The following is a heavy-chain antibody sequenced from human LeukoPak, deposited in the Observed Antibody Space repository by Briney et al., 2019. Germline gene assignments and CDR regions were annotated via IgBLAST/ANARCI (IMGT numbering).Heavy chain of an antibody. CDR3: ARDDRSYRGIDY. V-gene: IGHV4-59*01. Sequence: SETLSLTCTVSGGSLSSYYWSWIRQPPGKGLEWIAYIYYSGSTNYNPSLKSRVTIAVDTSKNQFSLKLSSVTAADTAVYYWARDDRSYRGIDYWGQGTLVTVSS. CDR2: IYYSGST. J-gene: IGHJ4*02. D-gene: IGHD1-26*01. CDR1: GGSLSSYY.